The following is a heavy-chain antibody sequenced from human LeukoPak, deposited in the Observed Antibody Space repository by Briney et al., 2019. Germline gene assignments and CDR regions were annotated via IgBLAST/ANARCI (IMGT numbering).Heavy chain of an antibody. CDR1: GYTFTSYG. J-gene: IGHJ5*02. Sequence: GASVKVSCKASGYTFTSYGISWVRQAPGQGLEWMGWISAYNGNTNYAQKLQGRVTMTTDTSTSTAYMELRSLRSDDTAVYYCARFTRPAAIRGSNWFYPWGQGTLVTVPS. V-gene: IGHV1-18*01. D-gene: IGHD2-2*02. CDR3: ARFTRPAAIRGSNWFYP. CDR2: ISAYNGNT.